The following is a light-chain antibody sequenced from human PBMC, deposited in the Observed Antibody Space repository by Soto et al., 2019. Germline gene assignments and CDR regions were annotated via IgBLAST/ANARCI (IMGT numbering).Light chain of an antibody. J-gene: IGKJ1*01. Sequence: DIQMTQSPSSLSASVGDRVTITCRASQSISNYLNWYQQRPGKAPKLLIYLASSLSSGVPSKFSGSGSGTDFTLTISVLQPEDSAIYYSQQTYKTPLTFGQGTKVEIK. CDR2: LAS. CDR3: QQTYKTPLT. CDR1: QSISNY. V-gene: IGKV1-39*01.